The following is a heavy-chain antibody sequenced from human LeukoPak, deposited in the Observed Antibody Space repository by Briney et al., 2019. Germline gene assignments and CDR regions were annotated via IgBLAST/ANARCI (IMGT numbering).Heavy chain of an antibody. J-gene: IGHJ4*02. CDR2: ISGSSSDI. CDR3: TRKSLIYDILTGYYDY. Sequence: GGSLRLSCTASGFTFSSYSINWVRQSPGKGLEWVSFISGSSSDIQYADSVKGRFTISRGNAKNSLYLQMNSLRAEDTAVYYCTRKSLIYDILTGYYDYWGQGTLVTVSS. CDR1: GFTFSSYS. D-gene: IGHD3-9*01. V-gene: IGHV3-21*01.